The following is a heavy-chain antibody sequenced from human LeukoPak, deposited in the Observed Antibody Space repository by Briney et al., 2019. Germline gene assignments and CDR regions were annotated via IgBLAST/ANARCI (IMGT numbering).Heavy chain of an antibody. D-gene: IGHD6-19*01. CDR1: GYSISSGYY. CDR2: IYHSGST. V-gene: IGHV4-38-2*02. CDR3: ARDSYSSGWFFDY. J-gene: IGHJ4*02. Sequence: SETLSLTCTVSGYSISSGYYWGWIRQPPGKGLEWIGSIYHSGSTYYNPSLKSRVTISVDTSKNQFSLKLSSVTAADTAVYYCARDSYSSGWFFDYWGQGTLVTVSS.